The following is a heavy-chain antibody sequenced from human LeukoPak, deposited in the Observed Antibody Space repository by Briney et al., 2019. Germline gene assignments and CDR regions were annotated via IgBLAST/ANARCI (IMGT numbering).Heavy chain of an antibody. CDR1: GFTFSSYG. V-gene: IGHV3-30*02. J-gene: IGHJ4*02. D-gene: IGHD6-6*01. CDR3: AKDAEYSSSSGNY. CDR2: IRYDGSND. Sequence: GGSLRLSCAVSGFTFSSYGMPWVRQAPGKGLEWVAFIRYDGSNDYYADSVKGRFTISRDNSKNTLYLQMNSLRAEDTAVYYCAKDAEYSSSSGNYWGQGTLVAVSS.